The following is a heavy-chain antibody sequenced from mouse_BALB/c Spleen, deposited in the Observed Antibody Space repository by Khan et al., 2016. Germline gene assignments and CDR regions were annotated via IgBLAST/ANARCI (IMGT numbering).Heavy chain of an antibody. CDR2: INPSNGRT. V-gene: IGHV1S81*02. CDR1: GYTFTSYW. J-gene: IGHJ3*01. D-gene: IGHD2-1*01. CDR3: ARVTTSFAY. Sequence: QVQLQQSGAELVKPGASVKLSCKASGYTFTSYWMHWVKQRPGQGLEWIGEINPSNGRTNYNEKFKSKATLTVDKSSSTAYMQLSSLTSEDSAVYYCARVTTSFAYWGQGTLVTVSA.